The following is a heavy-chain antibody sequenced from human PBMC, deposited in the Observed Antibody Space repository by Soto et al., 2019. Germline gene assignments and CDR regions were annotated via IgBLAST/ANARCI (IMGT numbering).Heavy chain of an antibody. CDR2: IIPIFGTA. V-gene: IGHV1-69*13. CDR3: ARLASYDFWSGAEPYNWFDP. D-gene: IGHD3-3*01. J-gene: IGHJ5*02. Sequence: ASVKVSCKASGGTFSSYAISWVRQAPGQGLEWMGGIIPIFGTANYAQKFQGRVTITADESTSTAYMELSSLRSEDTAVYYCARLASYDFWSGAEPYNWFDPWGQGTLVTVSS. CDR1: GGTFSSYA.